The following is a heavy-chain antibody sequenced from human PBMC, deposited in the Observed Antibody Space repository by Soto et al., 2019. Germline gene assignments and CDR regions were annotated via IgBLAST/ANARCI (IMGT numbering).Heavy chain of an antibody. CDR3: ARAGVVGATAIDY. D-gene: IGHD1-26*01. CDR2: IYHSGST. J-gene: IGHJ4*02. CDR1: GGSISSGGYS. Sequence: SETLSLTCAVSGGSISSGGYSWSWIRQPPGKGLEWIGYIYHSGSTYYNPSLKSRVTISVDRSKNQFSLKLSSVTAADTAVYYCARAGVVGATAIDYWVQGTLVNGSS. V-gene: IGHV4-30-2*01.